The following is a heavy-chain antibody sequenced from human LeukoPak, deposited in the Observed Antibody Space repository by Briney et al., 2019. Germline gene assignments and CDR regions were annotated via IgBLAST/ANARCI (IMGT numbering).Heavy chain of an antibody. Sequence: SETLSLTCTVSDGSISSYSWSWIRQPPGKGLEWIGYIYTSGSTNYNPSLKSRVTISVDTSKNQFSLKLSSGTAADTAVYYCATRKKRWLQFVDYYYYYMDVWGKGTTVTVSS. J-gene: IGHJ6*03. D-gene: IGHD5-24*01. V-gene: IGHV4-4*09. CDR1: DGSISSYS. CDR2: IYTSGST. CDR3: ATRKKRWLQFVDYYYYYMDV.